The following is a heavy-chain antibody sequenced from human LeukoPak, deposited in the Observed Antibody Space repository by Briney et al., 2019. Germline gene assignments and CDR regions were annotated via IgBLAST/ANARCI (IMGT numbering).Heavy chain of an antibody. D-gene: IGHD3-9*01. J-gene: IGHJ4*02. CDR3: ARAIRGYYDILTGYTIDY. V-gene: IGHV4-59*08. Sequence: SETLSLTCTVSGGSIYGYYWSWIRQPPGKGLEWIGYIYFSGSTNYNPSLRSHFTISVDTSKNQFSLKLSSVTAADTAVYYCARAIRGYYDILTGYTIDYWGQGTLVTVSS. CDR2: IYFSGST. CDR1: GGSIYGYY.